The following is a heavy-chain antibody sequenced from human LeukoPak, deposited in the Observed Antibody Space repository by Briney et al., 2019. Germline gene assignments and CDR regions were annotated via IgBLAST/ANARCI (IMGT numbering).Heavy chain of an antibody. CDR3: ATYPSEVATGWGRWFDH. D-gene: IGHD1-1*01. Sequence: PGGSLRLSCSASGFTFSSFNMNWVRHTPGKGLEWVSYISGSSASSYYADSVKGRFTISRDNVKNSLYLQMNSLRDEDTAIYYCATYPSEVATGWGRWFDHWGQGTLVTVSS. J-gene: IGHJ5*02. CDR2: ISGSSASS. V-gene: IGHV3-48*02. CDR1: GFTFSSFN.